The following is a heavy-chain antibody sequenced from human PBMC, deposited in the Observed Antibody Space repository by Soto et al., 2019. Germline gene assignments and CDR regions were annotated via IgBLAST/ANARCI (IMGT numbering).Heavy chain of an antibody. CDR3: ARPYSSGLAYYYYYATDV. CDR2: IIPIFGTA. J-gene: IGHJ6*02. D-gene: IGHD6-19*01. V-gene: IGHV1-69*13. Sequence: SVKVSCKASGGTFSSYAISWVRQAPGQGLEWMGGIIPIFGTANYAQKFQGRVTITADESTNTACMELSSLRSEDTAVYYCARPYSSGLAYYYYYATDVWGQGTAVTVSS. CDR1: GGTFSSYA.